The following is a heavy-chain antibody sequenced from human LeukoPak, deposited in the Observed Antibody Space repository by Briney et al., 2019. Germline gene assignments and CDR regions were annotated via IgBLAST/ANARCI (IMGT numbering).Heavy chain of an antibody. CDR2: IWYDGSNK. CDR1: GFTFSSYE. J-gene: IGHJ6*02. V-gene: IGHV3-33*08. CDR3: ARATVTRYYYYGMDV. D-gene: IGHD4-17*01. Sequence: GGSLRLSCAASGFTFSSYEMNWVRQAPGKGLEWVAVIWYDGSNKYYADSVKGRFTISRDNSKNTLYLQMNSLRAEDTAVYYCARATVTRYYYYGMDVWGQGTTVTVSS.